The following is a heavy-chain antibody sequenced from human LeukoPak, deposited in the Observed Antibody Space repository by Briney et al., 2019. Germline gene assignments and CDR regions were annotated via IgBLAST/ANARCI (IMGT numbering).Heavy chain of an antibody. CDR1: GGSISSYY. Sequence: SETLSLTCTVSGGSISSYYWSWIRQPPGKGLEWIGYIYYSGSTNYNPSLKSRVTISVDTSKNQFSLKLSSVTAADTAVYYCARDGPVKWGQGTLVTVSS. CDR2: IYYSGST. D-gene: IGHD3-22*01. CDR3: ARDGPVK. V-gene: IGHV4-59*12. J-gene: IGHJ4*02.